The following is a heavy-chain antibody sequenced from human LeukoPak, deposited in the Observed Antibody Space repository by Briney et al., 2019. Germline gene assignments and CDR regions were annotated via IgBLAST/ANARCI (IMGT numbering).Heavy chain of an antibody. V-gene: IGHV3-7*01. J-gene: IGHJ5*02. CDR1: GYTFTSYG. D-gene: IGHD5-18*01. CDR2: IKQDGSEK. CDR3: ARGRGYSYGYSRFDP. Sequence: GASVKVSCKASGYTFTSYGISWFRQAPGKGLEWVANIKQDGSEKYYVDSVKGRFTISRDNAKNLLYLQMNSLRAEDTAVYYCARGRGYSYGYSRFDPWGQGTLVTVSS.